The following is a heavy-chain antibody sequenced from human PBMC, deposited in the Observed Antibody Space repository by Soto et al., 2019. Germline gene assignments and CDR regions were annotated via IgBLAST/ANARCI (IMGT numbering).Heavy chain of an antibody. CDR1: GGSISSGSYY. Sequence: PSETLSLTCTVSGGSISSGSYYWGWIRQPPGKGLEWIGSIYYSGSTYYNPSLKSRVTISVDTSKNQFSLKLSSVTAADTDVYYCARSGDYYGMDVWGQGTTVTVSS. J-gene: IGHJ6*02. D-gene: IGHD2-8*02. CDR3: ARSGDYYGMDV. V-gene: IGHV4-39*01. CDR2: IYYSGST.